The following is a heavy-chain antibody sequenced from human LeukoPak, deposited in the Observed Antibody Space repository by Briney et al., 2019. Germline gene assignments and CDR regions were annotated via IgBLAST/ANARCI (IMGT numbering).Heavy chain of an antibody. V-gene: IGHV1-2*02. Sequence: ASVKVSCKASGYTFTGYYMHWVRQAPGQGLEWMGWINPNSGGTNYAQKFQGRVTMTRDTSISTAYMELSRLRSDDTAVYYCARVARIAAAGTPYFQHWGQGTLVTVSS. J-gene: IGHJ1*01. CDR3: ARVARIAAAGTPYFQH. CDR1: GYTFTGYY. CDR2: INPNSGGT. D-gene: IGHD6-13*01.